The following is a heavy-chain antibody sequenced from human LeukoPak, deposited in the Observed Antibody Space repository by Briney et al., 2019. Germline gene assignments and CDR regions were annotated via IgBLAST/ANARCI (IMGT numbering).Heavy chain of an antibody. V-gene: IGHV3-30*02. Sequence: QSGGSLRLSCAASGFTFSSYGIHWVRQAPGKGLEWVAFIRYDGSNKYYTDSVKGRFTISRDNSKNTLYLQMNSLRAEDTAVYYCAKAFSGSYQNDAFDIWGQGTMVTVSS. J-gene: IGHJ3*02. D-gene: IGHD1-26*01. CDR2: IRYDGSNK. CDR3: AKAFSGSYQNDAFDI. CDR1: GFTFSSYG.